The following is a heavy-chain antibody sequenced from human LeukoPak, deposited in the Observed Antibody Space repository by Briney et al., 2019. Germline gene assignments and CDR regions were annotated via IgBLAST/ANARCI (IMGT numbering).Heavy chain of an antibody. CDR1: GFIFSNYA. D-gene: IGHD3-22*01. CDR2: IKSKTDGGTT. V-gene: IGHV3-15*01. J-gene: IGHJ4*02. CDR3: TTVDYDSSGYLESY. Sequence: GGSLRLSCAASGFIFSNYAMTWVRQAPGKGLEWVGRIKSKTDGGTTDYAAPVKGRFTISRDDSKNTLYLQMNSLKTEDTAVYYCTTVDYDSSGYLESYWGQGTLVTVSS.